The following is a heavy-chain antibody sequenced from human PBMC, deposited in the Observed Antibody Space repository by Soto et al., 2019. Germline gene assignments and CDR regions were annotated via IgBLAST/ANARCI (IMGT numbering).Heavy chain of an antibody. CDR3: AKGPYYFDY. CDR2: ISGSGGST. Sequence: EVQLLESGGGLVQPGESLRLSCAASGFSFRSYAMSWVRQAPGKGLEWVSAISGSGGSTYYADSVKGRFTISRDNSKNTLDLQMNSLRAEDTAVYYCAKGPYYFDYWGQGTLVTVSS. CDR1: GFSFRSYA. J-gene: IGHJ4*02. V-gene: IGHV3-23*01.